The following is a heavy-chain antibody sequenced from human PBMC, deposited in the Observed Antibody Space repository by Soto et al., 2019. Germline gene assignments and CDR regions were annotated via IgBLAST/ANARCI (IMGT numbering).Heavy chain of an antibody. CDR2: INPSGGST. V-gene: IGHV1-46*01. CDR3: ARDPMQPSTERYGMDF. D-gene: IGHD2-2*01. Sequence: ASVKVSCKASGYTFTSYYMHWVRQAPGQGLEWMGIINPSGGSTSYAQNFQGRVTMTRDTSTSTVYMDLSSLRSEDTAVYYCARDPMQPSTERYGMDFWGQGTTVTVSS. J-gene: IGHJ6*02. CDR1: GYTFTSYY.